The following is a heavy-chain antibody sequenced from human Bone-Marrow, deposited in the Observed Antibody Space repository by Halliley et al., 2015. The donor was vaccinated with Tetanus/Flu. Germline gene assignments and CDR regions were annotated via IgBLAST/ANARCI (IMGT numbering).Heavy chain of an antibody. Sequence: EINDGGVTDYGPSLAGRVSISLGMSSQNEFSLRLTSVTAADTAMYYCARIRRGFGVGYGGYFDYWGQGALVTVSS. D-gene: IGHD5-18*01. CDR2: INDGGVT. CDR3: ARIRRGFGVGYGGYFDY. V-gene: IGHV4-34*01. J-gene: IGHJ4*01.